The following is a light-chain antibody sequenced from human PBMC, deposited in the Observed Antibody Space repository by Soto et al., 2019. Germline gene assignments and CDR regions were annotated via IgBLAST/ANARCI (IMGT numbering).Light chain of an antibody. CDR3: QQYDSTPLYT. CDR2: WTS. CDR1: QRVLDSPTNKHY. V-gene: IGKV4-1*01. J-gene: IGKJ2*01. Sequence: DGVLTQSPDSLAVSLGERATIHCKSSQRVLDSPTNKHYLAWYQQKPGQPPKLLIYWTSIRQSGVPDRFSGSGSGTDFTLTISSLQTEDVAVYYCQQYDSTPLYTFGQGTKLEIK.